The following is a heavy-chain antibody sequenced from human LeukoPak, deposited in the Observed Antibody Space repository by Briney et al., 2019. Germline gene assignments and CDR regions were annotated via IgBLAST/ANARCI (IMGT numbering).Heavy chain of an antibody. CDR2: ISYDESNK. D-gene: IGHD5-12*01. J-gene: IGHJ4*02. Sequence: GGSLRLSCAASGFIFSSYGMHWVRQAPGKGLEWVAAISYDESNKYYADAVKGRFTISRDNSKNTLYLQMNSLRAEDTAVYYCAKDRGYSGNKAVDYWGQGTLVTVSS. CDR1: GFIFSSYG. V-gene: IGHV3-30*18. CDR3: AKDRGYSGNKAVDY.